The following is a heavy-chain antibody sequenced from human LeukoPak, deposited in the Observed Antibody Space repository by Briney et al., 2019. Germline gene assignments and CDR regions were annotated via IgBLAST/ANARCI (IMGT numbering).Heavy chain of an antibody. V-gene: IGHV3-23*01. D-gene: IGHD2-2*02. J-gene: IGHJ5*02. CDR1: GFTFSSYA. CDR2: ISGSGGST. Sequence: GGSLRLSCAASGFTFSSYAMSWVRQAPGKGLEWVSAISGSGGSTYYADSVKGRFTISRDNSKNTLYLQMNSLRAEDTAVYYCARDSGTYCSATSCYNHWFDPWGQGTLVTVSS. CDR3: ARDSGTYCSATSCYNHWFDP.